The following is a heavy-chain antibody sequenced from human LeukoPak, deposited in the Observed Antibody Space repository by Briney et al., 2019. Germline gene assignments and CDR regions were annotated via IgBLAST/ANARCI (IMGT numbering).Heavy chain of an antibody. CDR1: GFTFDDYG. CDR2: INWSGGRT. D-gene: IGHD6-19*01. Sequence: GGSLRLSCAASGFTFDDYGMSWVRQAPGKGLEWVSGINWSGGRTGYADSVKSRFTISRDNAKNSLYLQMNSLRAEDTALYYCAKRSNSGWNLDCWGQGTLVTVSS. CDR3: AKRSNSGWNLDC. J-gene: IGHJ4*02. V-gene: IGHV3-20*04.